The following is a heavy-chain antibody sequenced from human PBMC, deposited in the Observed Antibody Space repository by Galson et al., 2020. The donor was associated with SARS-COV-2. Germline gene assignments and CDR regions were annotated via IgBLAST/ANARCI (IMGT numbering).Heavy chain of an antibody. CDR2: ISPYNGNT. Sequence: ASVKVSCKASGYSFTSYGVSWVRQAPGQGLEWMGWISPYNGNTNYAQKFQGRVTMTTDTSTSTAYMELRSLRSDDTAVYYCAREFYYDSSGYFHPTHYSGMDVWGQGTTVTVSS. CDR1: GYSFTSYG. CDR3: AREFYYDSSGYFHPTHYSGMDV. J-gene: IGHJ6*02. D-gene: IGHD3-22*01. V-gene: IGHV1-18*01.